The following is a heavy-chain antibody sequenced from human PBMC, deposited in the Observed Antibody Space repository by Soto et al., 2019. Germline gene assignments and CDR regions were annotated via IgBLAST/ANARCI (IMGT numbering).Heavy chain of an antibody. CDR3: ARERDYDFWTGQTLYYYGMDV. CDR2: IYHSGST. J-gene: IGHJ6*02. V-gene: IGHV4-30-2*01. Sequence: PSETLSLTCAVSGGSISSSGYSWSWIRQPPGKGLEWIGYIYHSGSTYYNPSLKSRVTISVDRSKNQFSLKLSSVTAADTAVYYCARERDYDFWTGQTLYYYGMDVWGQGTPVTVSS. CDR1: GGSISSSGYS. D-gene: IGHD3-3*01.